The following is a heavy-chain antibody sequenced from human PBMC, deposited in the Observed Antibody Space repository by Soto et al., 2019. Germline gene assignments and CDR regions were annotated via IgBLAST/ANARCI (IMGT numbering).Heavy chain of an antibody. CDR1: VFTFSSYA. CDR3: ARERKDIVVVPAAKLYYYYYGMDV. J-gene: IGHJ6*02. CDR2: ISYDGSNK. D-gene: IGHD2-2*01. V-gene: IGHV3-30-3*01. Sequence: GGSLRLSCAASVFTFSSYAMHWVRQAPGKGLEWVAVISYDGSNKYYGDSVKGRFTISRDNSKNTLYLQRNTLRAEDTAVYYCARERKDIVVVPAAKLYYYYYGMDVWGQGTTVTVAS.